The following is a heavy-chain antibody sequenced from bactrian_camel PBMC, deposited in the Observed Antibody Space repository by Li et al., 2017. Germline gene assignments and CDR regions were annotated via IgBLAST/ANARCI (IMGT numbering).Heavy chain of an antibody. V-gene: IGHV3S1*01. J-gene: IGHJ6*01. CDR3: ATLYGGNWANPRYFGY. CDR1: GFTFSGYW. CDR2: VASNGGST. D-gene: IGHD6*01. Sequence: HVQLVESGGDLVQPGGSLRLSCTASGFTFSGYWMYWVRQTPAKGLEWVSGVASNGGSTEYADSIVGRFTISRDNAKNTVYLQINSLKSEDTALYYCATLYGGNWANPRYFGYWGQGTQVTVS.